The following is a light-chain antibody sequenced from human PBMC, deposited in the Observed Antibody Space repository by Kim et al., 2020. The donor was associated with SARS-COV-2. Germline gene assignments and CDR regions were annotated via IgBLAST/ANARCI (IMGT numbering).Light chain of an antibody. Sequence: ASVRDRVTITCRASQDIANSLAWYQQKPGTVPKVPIYATSTLQSGVPSRFSGGGSGTEFTLTIGSLQTEDVATYYCQKYNSAPWTFGPGTKVDIK. J-gene: IGKJ1*01. V-gene: IGKV1-27*01. CDR3: QKYNSAPWT. CDR2: ATS. CDR1: QDIANS.